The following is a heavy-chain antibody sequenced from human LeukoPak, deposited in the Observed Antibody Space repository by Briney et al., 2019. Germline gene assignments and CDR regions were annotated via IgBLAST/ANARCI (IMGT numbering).Heavy chain of an antibody. CDR1: GYNFTRYY. CDR2: INPSGGST. J-gene: IGHJ6*03. Sequence: ASVKVSCMASGYNFTRYYRHWVRQAPGQGLEWMGIINPSGGSTSYAQTFQGRVTMTRDTSTSTVYMELSSLRSEDTAVYYCARGWALLWFGELNHEDYYYYMDVWGKGTTVTISS. V-gene: IGHV1-46*01. D-gene: IGHD3-10*01. CDR3: ARGWALLWFGELNHEDYYYYMDV.